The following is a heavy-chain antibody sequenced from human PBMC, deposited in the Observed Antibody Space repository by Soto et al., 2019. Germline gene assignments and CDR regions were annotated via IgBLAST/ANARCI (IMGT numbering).Heavy chain of an antibody. Sequence: QVQLVQSGAEVKKPGSSVKVSCKASGGTFSSYAISWVRQAPGQGLEWMGGIIPIFGTANYAQKFQGRVTITADESTSTAYMELSSLRSEDTAVYYCARYLEITMVRGAGWYYGMDVWGQGTTVTVSS. CDR1: GGTFSSYA. D-gene: IGHD3-10*01. V-gene: IGHV1-69*01. CDR3: ARYLEITMVRGAGWYYGMDV. J-gene: IGHJ6*02. CDR2: IIPIFGTA.